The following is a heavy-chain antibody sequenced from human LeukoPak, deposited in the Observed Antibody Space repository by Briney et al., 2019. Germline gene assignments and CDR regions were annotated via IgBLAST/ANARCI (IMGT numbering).Heavy chain of an antibody. CDR3: ARVGAAAGRGSRGTEFDY. D-gene: IGHD6-13*01. CDR1: GYTFTSYF. J-gene: IGHJ4*02. CDR2: INPSAGST. V-gene: IGHV1-46*01. Sequence: ASVKVSCKASGYTFTSYFVHLVRQAPRQGLEWMGMINPSAGSTIYAQKFQGRVTMTRETSTSTVYMELSSLRSEDTAVYFCARVGAAAGRGSRGTEFDYWGQGTLVTVSS.